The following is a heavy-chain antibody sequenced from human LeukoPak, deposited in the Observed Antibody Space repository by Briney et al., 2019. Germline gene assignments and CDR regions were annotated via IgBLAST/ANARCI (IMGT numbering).Heavy chain of an antibody. CDR1: GFTFSSYG. CDR3: AKARDQWLVRLAFDY. CDR2: ISGSGGST. D-gene: IGHD6-19*01. Sequence: GGSLRLSCAASGFTFSSYGMSWVRQAPGKGLEWVSAISGSGGSTYYADSVKGRFTISRDNSKNTLYLQMNSLRAEDTAVYYCAKARDQWLVRLAFDYWGQGTLVTVSS. V-gene: IGHV3-23*01. J-gene: IGHJ4*02.